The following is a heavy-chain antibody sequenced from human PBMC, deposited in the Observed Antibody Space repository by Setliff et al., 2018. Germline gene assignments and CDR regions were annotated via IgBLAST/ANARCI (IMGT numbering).Heavy chain of an antibody. CDR1: GYRLIEVS. D-gene: IGHD3-22*01. CDR2: FDPEDEET. J-gene: IGHJ4*02. Sequence: ASVKVSCKVSGYRLIEVSMHWVRQAPGKGLEWMGGFDPEDEETIYAQKFQGRVTMTEDTSTDTAYMELSSLRSEDTAVYYCARDRDSRGLTYYFDYWGQGTLVTVSS. CDR3: ARDRDSRGLTYYFDY. V-gene: IGHV1-24*01.